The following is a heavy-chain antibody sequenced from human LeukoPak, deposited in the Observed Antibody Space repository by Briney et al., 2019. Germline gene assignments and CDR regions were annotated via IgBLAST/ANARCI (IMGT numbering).Heavy chain of an antibody. CDR2: IIPIFGTA. J-gene: IGHJ3*02. CDR3: ARDRYYDSSGSSDHAFDI. D-gene: IGHD3-22*01. V-gene: IGHV1-69*13. CDR1: GGTFSSYA. Sequence: GASVKVSCKASGGTFSSYAISWVRQAPGQGLEWMGGIIPIFGTANYAQKLQGRVTITADESTSTAYMELSSLRSEDTAVYYCARDRYYDSSGSSDHAFDIWGQGTMVTVSS.